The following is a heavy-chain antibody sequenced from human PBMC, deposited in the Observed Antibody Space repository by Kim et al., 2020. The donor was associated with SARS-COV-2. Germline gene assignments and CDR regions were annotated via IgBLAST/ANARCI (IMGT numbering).Heavy chain of an antibody. J-gene: IGHJ4*02. D-gene: IGHD3-22*01. CDR3: ARSNDGYYDSSGYYYSFYYFDY. V-gene: IGHV3-21*01. CDR2: ISSSSSYI. Sequence: GGSLRLSCAASGFTFSSYSMNWVRQAPGKGLEWVSSISSSSSYIYYADSVKGRFTISRDNAKNSLYLQMNSLRAEDTAVYYCARSNDGYYDSSGYYYSFYYFDYWGQGTLVTVSS. CDR1: GFTFSSYS.